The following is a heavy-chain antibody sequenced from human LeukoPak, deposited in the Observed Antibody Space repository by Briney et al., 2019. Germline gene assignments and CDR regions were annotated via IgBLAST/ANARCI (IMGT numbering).Heavy chain of an antibody. J-gene: IGHJ4*02. CDR2: ISAYNGNA. CDR3: ARTPKRFGELYQSADY. Sequence: ASEKVSCKASGYTFTNHGITWVRQAPGQGLEWMGWISAYNGNADYAQSFQGRVTMTTDTSTSTAYMELRSLRSDDTGVYYCARTPKRFGELYQSADYWGQGTLVTVSS. CDR1: GYTFTNHG. D-gene: IGHD3-10*01. V-gene: IGHV1-18*01.